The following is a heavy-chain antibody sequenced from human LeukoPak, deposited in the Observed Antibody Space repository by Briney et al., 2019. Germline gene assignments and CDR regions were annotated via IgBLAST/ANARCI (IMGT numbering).Heavy chain of an antibody. J-gene: IGHJ4*02. V-gene: IGHV3-48*01. D-gene: IGHD5-12*01. CDR2: ISSSSSTI. CDR3: ARGSGYEGDY. Sequence: GSLRLSCAASGFTFSTYSANWVRQAPGKGLEWVSYISSSSSTIYYADSVKGRFTISRDNAKNSLYLQMNSLRAEDTAVYYCARGSGYEGDYWGQGTLVTVSS. CDR1: GFTFSTYS.